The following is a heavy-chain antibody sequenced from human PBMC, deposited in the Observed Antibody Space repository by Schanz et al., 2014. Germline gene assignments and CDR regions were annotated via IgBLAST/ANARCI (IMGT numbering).Heavy chain of an antibody. CDR2: TSTDGTKT. CDR1: GFTFRGHA. V-gene: IGHV3-30*04. CDR3: TRDRGALINHNDALDL. Sequence: QVQLVESGGGVVQPGTSLRLSCAASGFTFRGHAMHWVRQAPGQGLEKVAVTSTDGTKTYYAASVRGRFIISRDNSKNTVYLQMNSLRSEDTAVYYCTRDRGALINHNDALDLWGQGTMVSVSS. D-gene: IGHD3-16*01. J-gene: IGHJ3*01.